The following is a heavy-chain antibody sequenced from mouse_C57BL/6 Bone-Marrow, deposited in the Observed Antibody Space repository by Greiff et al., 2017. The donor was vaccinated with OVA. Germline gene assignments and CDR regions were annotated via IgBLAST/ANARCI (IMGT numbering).Heavy chain of an antibody. V-gene: IGHV14-4*01. Sequence: EVQLQQSGAELVRPGASVKLSCTASGFNIKDDYMHWVKQRPEQGLEWIGWIDPENGDTEYASKFQGKATITADTSSNTAYLQLSSLTSEDTAVYYCTTNPGSSHWFDYWGQGTTLTVSS. CDR1: GFNIKDDY. J-gene: IGHJ2*01. CDR2: IDPENGDT. D-gene: IGHD1-1*01. CDR3: TTNPGSSHWFDY.